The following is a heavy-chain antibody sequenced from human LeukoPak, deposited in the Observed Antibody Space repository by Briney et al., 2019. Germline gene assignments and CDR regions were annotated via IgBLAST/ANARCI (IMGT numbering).Heavy chain of an antibody. Sequence: PGGSLRLSCAASGFAFSSYNMNWDRQAPGKGLEWVSSISRSSSYIYYADSVKGRFTISRDNAKNSLYLQMNSLRAEDTAVYYCALHFYCSGGSCSGYFDYWGQGTLLTVSS. CDR1: GFAFSSYN. CDR2: ISRSSSYI. J-gene: IGHJ4*02. V-gene: IGHV3-21*01. CDR3: ALHFYCSGGSCSGYFDY. D-gene: IGHD2-15*01.